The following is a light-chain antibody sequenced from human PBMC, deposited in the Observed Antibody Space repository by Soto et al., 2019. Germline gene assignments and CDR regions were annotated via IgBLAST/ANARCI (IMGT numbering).Light chain of an antibody. Sequence: QSALTQPPSVSGSPGQSVAISCSGSSSDVGSNNRVSWYQQSPGTAPKLMIYDVTNRPSGVPDRFSGSKSGNTASLTISGLQAADEADYYCSSFKTSSTYVFGTGTKVTVL. J-gene: IGLJ1*01. CDR3: SSFKTSSTYV. V-gene: IGLV2-18*02. CDR1: SSDVGSNNR. CDR2: DVT.